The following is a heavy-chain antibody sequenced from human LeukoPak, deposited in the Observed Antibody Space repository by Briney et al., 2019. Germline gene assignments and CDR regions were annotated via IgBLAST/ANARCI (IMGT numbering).Heavy chain of an antibody. CDR1: GGSISSYY. CDR2: IYYSGST. CDR3: ARLSRGYTFDY. Sequence: SETLSLTCTVSGGSISSYYWSWIRQPPGKGLEWIGYIYYSGSTNYNPSLKSRVTISVDTSKNQFSLKLSSVTAADTAVYYCARLSRGYTFDYWEQGTLVTVSS. J-gene: IGHJ4*02. D-gene: IGHD5-18*01. V-gene: IGHV4-59*08.